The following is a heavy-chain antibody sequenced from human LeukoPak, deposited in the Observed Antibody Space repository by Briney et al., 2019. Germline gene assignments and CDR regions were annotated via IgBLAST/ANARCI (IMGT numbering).Heavy chain of an antibody. Sequence: VNVSCMASRYTLTRYGISWLRQAPGQGLDWMGWISAYNGNTNYAQKLQGRVNMTTDTSTSTAYMELRSLRSDDTAVYYCARGVPAAEYYYYYYYMDVWGKGTTVTVSS. V-gene: IGHV1-18*01. CDR1: RYTLTRYG. J-gene: IGHJ6*03. D-gene: IGHD2-2*01. CDR3: ARGVPAAEYYYYYYYMDV. CDR2: ISAYNGNT.